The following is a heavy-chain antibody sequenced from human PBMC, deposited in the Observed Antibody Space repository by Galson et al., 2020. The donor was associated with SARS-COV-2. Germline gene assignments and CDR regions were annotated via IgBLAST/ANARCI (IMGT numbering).Heavy chain of an antibody. Sequence: SETLSLTCAVYGGSFSGYYWSWIRQPPGKGLEWIGEINHSGSTNYNPSLKSRVTISVDTSKNQFSLKLRSVTAADTAVYYCARLLHTNGYGRFDYWGQGTLVTVSS. CDR3: ARLLHTNGYGRFDY. CDR1: GGSFSGYY. CDR2: INHSGST. V-gene: IGHV4-34*01. D-gene: IGHD2-8*01. J-gene: IGHJ4*02.